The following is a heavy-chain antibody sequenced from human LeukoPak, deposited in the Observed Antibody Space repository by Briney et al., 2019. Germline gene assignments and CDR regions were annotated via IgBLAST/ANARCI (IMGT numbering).Heavy chain of an antibody. Sequence: GGSLRLSCVASGFTFSSYSMNWVRQAPGKGLEWVSSFTSRSGTIYYADSVKGRFTISRDNAKNTLFLQMNTLRVEDTAAYYCARDYSSSWYRGVQAFDIWGQGTMLTASS. CDR3: ARDYSSSWYRGVQAFDI. CDR2: FTSRSGTI. J-gene: IGHJ3*02. CDR1: GFTFSSYS. D-gene: IGHD6-13*01. V-gene: IGHV3-48*01.